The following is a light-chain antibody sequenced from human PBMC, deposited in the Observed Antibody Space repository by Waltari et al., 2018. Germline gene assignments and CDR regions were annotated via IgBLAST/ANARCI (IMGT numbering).Light chain of an antibody. CDR2: GAS. CDR3: QQYNNWPIT. V-gene: IGKV3-15*01. J-gene: IGKJ5*01. Sequence: EIVMTQSPATLSVSPVERATLSSRASQSLSSNLNWYLQKPGQAPRLLIYGASTRATGIPARFSGSGSGTEFTLTISSVQSEDFAVYYCQQYNNWPITFGQGTRLEIK. CDR1: QSLSSN.